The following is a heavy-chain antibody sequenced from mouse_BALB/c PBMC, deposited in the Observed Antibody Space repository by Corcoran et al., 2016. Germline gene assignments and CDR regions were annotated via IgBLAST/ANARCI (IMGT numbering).Heavy chain of an antibody. V-gene: IGHV9-1*02. CDR2: INTYTGET. CDR1: GYTFTNYG. Sequence: QIQLVQSGPELKKPGETVKISCKASGYTFTNYGMNWVKQAPGKGLKWMGWINTYTGETTYADDFKGRFAFSLETYASTAYLQINNLKNEDMATEFCARQTARAGAMDYWGQGTSVTVSS. D-gene: IGHD3-2*01. CDR3: ARQTARAGAMDY. J-gene: IGHJ4*01.